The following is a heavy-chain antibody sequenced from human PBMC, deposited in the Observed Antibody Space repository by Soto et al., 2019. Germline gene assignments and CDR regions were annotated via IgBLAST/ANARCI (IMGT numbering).Heavy chain of an antibody. J-gene: IGHJ6*02. Sequence: EAQLVESGGGLVQPGGSLRLSCAASGITFNKRWMRWVRQAPGKGLVWVSRIDAAGGGTTYADSVKGRFTISRDNAKNTLFLQRSSLSAEDTAVYYCATDRAYALDVWGPGTTVTVSS. CDR2: IDAAGGGT. CDR3: ATDRAYALDV. CDR1: GITFNKRW. V-gene: IGHV3-74*01.